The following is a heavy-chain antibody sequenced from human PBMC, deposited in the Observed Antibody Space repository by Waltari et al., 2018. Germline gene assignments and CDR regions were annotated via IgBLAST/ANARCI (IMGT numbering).Heavy chain of an antibody. V-gene: IGHV4-38-2*01. D-gene: IGHD6-13*01. CDR1: GYSISSGYY. CDR3: ARPSSSWYGIDY. J-gene: IGHJ4*02. CDR2: IYHSGST. Sequence: QVQLQESGPGLVKPSETLSLTCAVSGYSISSGYYWGWIRQPPGKGLEWIGRIYHSGSTYYNPSLKSRVTISVDTSKNQFSLKLSSVTAADTAVYYCARPSSSWYGIDYWGQGTLVTVSS.